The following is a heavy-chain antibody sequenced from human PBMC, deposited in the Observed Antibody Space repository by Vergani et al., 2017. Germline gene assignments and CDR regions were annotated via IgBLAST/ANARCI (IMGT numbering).Heavy chain of an antibody. J-gene: IGHJ4*02. CDR2: IIPILGIA. V-gene: IGHV1-69*08. CDR3: ARDQEDTAMVSYTPPIC. Sequence: QVQLVQSGAEVKKPGSSVKVSCKASGGTFSSYTISWVRQAPGQGLEWMGRIIPILGIANYAQKFQGRVTITADKSTSTAYMELSSLRSEDTAVYYCARDQEDTAMVSYTPPICWGQGSLVTVSS. CDR1: GGTFSSYT. D-gene: IGHD5-18*01.